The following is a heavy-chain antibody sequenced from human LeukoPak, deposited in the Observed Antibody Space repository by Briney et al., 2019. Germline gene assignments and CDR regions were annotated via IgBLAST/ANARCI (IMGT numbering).Heavy chain of an antibody. Sequence: GGSLRLSCAASGFTFSTYAMSWVRQAPGKGLEWVSAISGGGDTTYYADSVKGRFTISRDNSKNTLYLQMNRLRAEDTAVYYCGKSSRDFDYWGQGTLVTVAS. V-gene: IGHV3-23*01. CDR3: GKSSRDFDY. CDR1: GFTFSTYA. J-gene: IGHJ4*02. D-gene: IGHD2-2*01. CDR2: ISGGGDTT.